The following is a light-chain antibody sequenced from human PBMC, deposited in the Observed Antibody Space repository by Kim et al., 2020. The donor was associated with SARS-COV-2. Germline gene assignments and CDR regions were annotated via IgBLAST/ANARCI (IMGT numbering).Light chain of an antibody. V-gene: IGKV3-15*01. CDR2: GPS. CDR1: QSVTSN. J-gene: IGKJ4*01. CDR3: QQYHDWPLT. Sequence: VSAGQRATLSCRASQSVTSNLAWYQQKPGRAPRLLIYGPSTRATGIPARFTGSGSGTEFTLTISSLQSEDFAVYYCQQYHDWPLTFGGGTKVDIK.